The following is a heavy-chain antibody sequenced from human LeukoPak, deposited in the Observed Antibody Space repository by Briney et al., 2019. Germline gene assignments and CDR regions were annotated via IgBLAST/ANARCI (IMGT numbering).Heavy chain of an antibody. J-gene: IGHJ4*02. D-gene: IGHD1-1*01. CDR2: IYYGGST. Sequence: SETLSLTCTVSGDSISSSSYYWGWIRQSPGKGLEWIGSIYYGGSTHYKSSLKSRVNISVDTSKNQFFLKLNSVTAADTAVYYCAREPPSTGYYDYWGQGTLVTVSS. CDR3: AREPPSTGYYDY. V-gene: IGHV4-39*07. CDR1: GDSISSSSYY.